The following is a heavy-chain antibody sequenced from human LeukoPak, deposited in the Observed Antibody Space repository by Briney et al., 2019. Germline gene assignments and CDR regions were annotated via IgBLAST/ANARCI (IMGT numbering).Heavy chain of an antibody. CDR2: ISYDGSEK. J-gene: IGHJ5*02. CDR3: AKDLGFGELLNWFDP. CDR1: GFTFSSYG. D-gene: IGHD3-10*01. V-gene: IGHV3-30*18. Sequence: TGGSLRLSCAASGFTFSSYGMHWVRQAPGKGLEWVAVISYDGSEKYYGDSVRGRFTISRDNSKNTLYLQMNSLRPEDTAVYYCAKDLGFGELLNWFDPWGQGTLVTVSS.